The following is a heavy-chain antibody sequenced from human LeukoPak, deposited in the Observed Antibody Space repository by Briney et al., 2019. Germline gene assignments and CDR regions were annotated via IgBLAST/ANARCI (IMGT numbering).Heavy chain of an antibody. CDR2: FDPEDGET. CDR1: GYTLTELS. D-gene: IGHD3-3*01. V-gene: IGHV1-24*01. Sequence: GASVRVSYKVSGYTLTELSMHWVRQAPGKGLEWMGGFDPEDGETIYAQKFQGRVTMTEDTSTDTAYMELSSLRSDDTAVYYCAILLEDYAFSTGSAKDYWGQGTLVTVSS. CDR3: AILLEDYAFSTGSAKDY. J-gene: IGHJ4*02.